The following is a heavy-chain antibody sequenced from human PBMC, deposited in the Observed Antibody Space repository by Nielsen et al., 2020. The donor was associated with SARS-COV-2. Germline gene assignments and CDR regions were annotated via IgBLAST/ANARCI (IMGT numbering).Heavy chain of an antibody. CDR3: AKDAPTGNDNPYYFDH. Sequence: GESLKISCAASGFTFSSYAMSWVRQAPGKGLEWVSAISGSGGSTYYADSVKGRFTISRDNSKNTLYLQMNSLRADDTAVYYCAKDAPTGNDNPYYFDHWGQGTLVTVSS. CDR2: ISGSGGST. CDR1: GFTFSSYA. D-gene: IGHD1-1*01. J-gene: IGHJ4*02. V-gene: IGHV3-23*01.